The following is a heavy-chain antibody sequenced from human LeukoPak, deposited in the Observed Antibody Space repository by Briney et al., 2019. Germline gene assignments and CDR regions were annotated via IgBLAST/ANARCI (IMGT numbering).Heavy chain of an antibody. CDR2: ISSSSSYI. J-gene: IGHJ4*02. V-gene: IGHV3-11*06. CDR1: GFTFSDYY. CDR3: ARDHGVGGNYYDSTDDY. Sequence: GGSLRLSCAASGFTFSDYYMSWIRQAPGKGLEWVSSISSSSSYIYYADSVKGRFTISRDNAKNSLYLQMNSLRAEDTAVYYCARDHGVGGNYYDSTDDYWGQGTLVTASS. D-gene: IGHD3-22*01.